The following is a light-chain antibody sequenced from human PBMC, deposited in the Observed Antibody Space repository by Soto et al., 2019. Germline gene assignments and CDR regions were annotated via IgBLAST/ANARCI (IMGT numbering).Light chain of an antibody. CDR3: QQYDNSIT. V-gene: IGKV3-20*01. CDR2: GAS. J-gene: IGKJ5*01. CDR1: QSVSSNN. Sequence: EIVLTQSPGTLSLSPGETATLSCSASQSVSSNNLAWYHQKPGQTPSLLIYGASTRATGIPDRFSGSGSGTDFTLTISRLEPEDFTVYYCQQYDNSITFGQGTRLEIE.